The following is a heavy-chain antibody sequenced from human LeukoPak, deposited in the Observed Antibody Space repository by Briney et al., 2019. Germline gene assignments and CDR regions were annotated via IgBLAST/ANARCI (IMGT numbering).Heavy chain of an antibody. D-gene: IGHD6-19*01. Sequence: PSETLSLTCTVSGGSISSSNYYWGWIRQPPGKGLEWIGEINHSGNTNYKSSLRSRVTISVDTSKNQFSLRLTSVTAADTAVYYCARGRQWLVDYYYYYMDVWGKGTTVTVSS. CDR2: INHSGNT. CDR3: ARGRQWLVDYYYYYMDV. J-gene: IGHJ6*03. V-gene: IGHV4-39*07. CDR1: GGSISSSNYY.